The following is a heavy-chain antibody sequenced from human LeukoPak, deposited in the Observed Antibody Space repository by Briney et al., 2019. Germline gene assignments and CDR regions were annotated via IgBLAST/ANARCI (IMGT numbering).Heavy chain of an antibody. J-gene: IGHJ4*02. V-gene: IGHV4-59*01. CDR3: ARGRAVAGTLGVDY. CDR2: IYYSGST. D-gene: IGHD6-19*01. CDR1: GGSISSYY. Sequence: SETLFLTCTVSGGSISSYYWSWIRQPPGKGLEWIGYIYYSGSTNYNPSLKSRVTISVDTSKNQFSLKLSSVTAADTAVYYCARGRAVAGTLGVDYWGQGTLVTVSS.